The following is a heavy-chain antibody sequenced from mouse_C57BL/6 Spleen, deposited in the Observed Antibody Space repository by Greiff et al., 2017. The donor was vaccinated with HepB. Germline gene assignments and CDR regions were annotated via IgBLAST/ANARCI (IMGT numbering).Heavy chain of an antibody. CDR1: GYSITSGYY. D-gene: IGHD1-2*01. Sequence: EVKLVESGPGLVKPSQSLSLTCSVTGYSITSGYYWHWIRQFPGNKLEWMGYISYDGSNNYNPSLKNRISITRDTSKNQFFLKLNSVTTEDTATYYCARRGTAIAMDYWGQGTSVTVSS. CDR2: ISYDGSN. V-gene: IGHV3-6*01. CDR3: ARRGTAIAMDY. J-gene: IGHJ4*01.